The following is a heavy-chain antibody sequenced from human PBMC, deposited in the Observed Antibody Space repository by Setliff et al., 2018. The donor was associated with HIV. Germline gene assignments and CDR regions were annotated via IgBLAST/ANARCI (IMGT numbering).Heavy chain of an antibody. CDR3: AVYSYGRDAFDI. CDR1: GYTFTSYD. CDR2: MNPNSGNT. Sequence: ASVKVSCKASGYTFTSYDINWVRQATGQGHGWMGWMNPNSGNTGYAQKFQGRVTMTRNTSISTAYMELSSLRSEDTAVYYCAVYSYGRDAFDIWGQGTMVTVSS. V-gene: IGHV1-8*02. J-gene: IGHJ3*02. D-gene: IGHD5-18*01.